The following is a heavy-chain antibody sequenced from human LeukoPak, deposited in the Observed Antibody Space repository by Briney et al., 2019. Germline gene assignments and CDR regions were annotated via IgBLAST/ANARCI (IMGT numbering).Heavy chain of an antibody. J-gene: IGHJ4*02. Sequence: SETLSLTCTVSGGSVSSGSYYWSWIRQPPGKGLEWIGYIYYSGSTNYNPSLKSRVTISVDTAKNQFSLKLSSVTAADTAVYYCAIVWAYGYDSSGPDYWGQGTLVTVSS. CDR1: GGSVSSGSYY. CDR2: IYYSGST. D-gene: IGHD3-22*01. CDR3: AIVWAYGYDSSGPDY. V-gene: IGHV4-61*01.